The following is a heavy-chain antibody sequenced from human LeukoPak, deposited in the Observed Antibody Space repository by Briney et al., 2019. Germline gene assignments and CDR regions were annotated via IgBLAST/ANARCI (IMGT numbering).Heavy chain of an antibody. V-gene: IGHV1-18*01. CDR3: ARGGGRSIFGVVTKDFDY. Sequence: ASVKVSCKASGYASKNYGISWVRQAPGQGLQWMGWISTYDGNTNYAQKLQGRVTMTTDTSTSTAYMELRSLRSDDTAVYYCARGGGRSIFGVVTKDFDYWGQGTLVTVST. CDR1: GYASKNYG. D-gene: IGHD3-3*01. J-gene: IGHJ4*02. CDR2: ISTYDGNT.